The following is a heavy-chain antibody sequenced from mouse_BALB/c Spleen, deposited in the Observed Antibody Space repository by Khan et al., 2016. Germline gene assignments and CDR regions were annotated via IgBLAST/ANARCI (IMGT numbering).Heavy chain of an antibody. CDR3: GRSTATYFDY. D-gene: IGHD1-2*01. Sequence: VQLKQSGAELVRPGALVKLSCKATGFNIKDYYMHWVKQRPEQGLEWIGWIDPENGNTIYDPKFQGKASITADTSSNTAYLQLSSLTSEDTAVYYCGRSTATYFDYWGQGTTLTVSS. J-gene: IGHJ2*01. V-gene: IGHV14-1*02. CDR1: GFNIKDYY. CDR2: IDPENGNT.